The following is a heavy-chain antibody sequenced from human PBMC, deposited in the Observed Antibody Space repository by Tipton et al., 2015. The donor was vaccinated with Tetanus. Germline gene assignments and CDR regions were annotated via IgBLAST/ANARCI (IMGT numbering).Heavy chain of an antibody. CDR2: ISGSGGRT. D-gene: IGHD6-19*01. CDR1: GFTFSSYA. V-gene: IGHV3-23*01. J-gene: IGHJ4*02. Sequence: SLRLSCAASGFTFSSYAMTWVRQAPGKGLEWVSGISGSGGRTYYADSVKGRFTTSRDNSKNTLFLHMDPLRAEDTAVYYCAKEVDVSSGWRNFDYWGQGTLVTVSS. CDR3: AKEVDVSSGWRNFDY.